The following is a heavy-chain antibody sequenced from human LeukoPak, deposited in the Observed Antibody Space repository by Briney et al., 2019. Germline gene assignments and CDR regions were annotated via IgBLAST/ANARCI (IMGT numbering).Heavy chain of an antibody. CDR2: TYYRSKWHS. CDR1: GDSVSSNSAA. Sequence: QTLSLTCAISGDSVSSNSAAWNWIRQSPSRGLEWLGRTYYRSKWHSYYAPSVKSRITINPDTSKNQFSLQLKSVTPEDTAVYYCARMVGLVSDFWGQGTLVTVSS. V-gene: IGHV6-1*01. D-gene: IGHD3-10*01. CDR3: ARMVGLVSDF. J-gene: IGHJ4*02.